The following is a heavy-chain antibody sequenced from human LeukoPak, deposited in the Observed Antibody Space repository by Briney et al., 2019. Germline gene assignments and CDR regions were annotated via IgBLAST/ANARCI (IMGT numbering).Heavy chain of an antibody. J-gene: IGHJ4*02. D-gene: IGHD2-2*01. CDR2: ISYDETNK. CDR3: ARDYCSTTTCLDY. CDR1: GFTFSNHG. Sequence: PGGSLRLSCAASGFTFSNHGMHWVRQAPCKGLEWVAVISYDETNKYYVDSVKGRFTISRDNSKNTLYLQMNSLRVEDTAIYYCARDYCSTTTCLDYWGQGTLVTVSS. V-gene: IGHV3-30*03.